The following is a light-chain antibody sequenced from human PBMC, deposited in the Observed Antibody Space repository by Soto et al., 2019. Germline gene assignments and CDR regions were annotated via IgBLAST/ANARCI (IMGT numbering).Light chain of an antibody. CDR2: DVS. CDR3: SSSTSSSIFYV. V-gene: IGLV2-14*01. J-gene: IGLJ1*01. CDR1: SSDVGGYNY. Sequence: QSVLTQPASVSGSPGQSITISCTGTSSDVGGYNYVSWYQQHPGKAPKLMIYDVSNRPSGVSNRFSGSKSGNTASLTISGLQAEDEADYYCSSSTSSSIFYVFGTGTKVTVL.